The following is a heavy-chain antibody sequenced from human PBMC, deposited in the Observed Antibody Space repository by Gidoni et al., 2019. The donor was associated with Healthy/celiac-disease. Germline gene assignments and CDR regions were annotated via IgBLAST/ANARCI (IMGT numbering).Heavy chain of an antibody. D-gene: IGHD3-16*01. Sequence: QVQLQQWGAGLLKPSETLSLPCAVYGGSFSGYYWSWSRQPPGKGLEWIGEINHSGSTNYNPSLKSRVTISVDTSKNQFSLKLSSVTAADTAVYYCARRRGYFDYWGQGTLVTVSS. V-gene: IGHV4-34*01. CDR2: INHSGST. J-gene: IGHJ4*02. CDR3: ARRRGYFDY. CDR1: GGSFSGYY.